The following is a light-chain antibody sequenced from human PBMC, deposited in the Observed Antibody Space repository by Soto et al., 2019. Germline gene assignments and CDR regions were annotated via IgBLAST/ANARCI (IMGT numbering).Light chain of an antibody. CDR2: GAT. CDR1: QSISTF. CDR3: QQSYYTPLT. J-gene: IGKJ4*01. Sequence: DIEMTQSPSSLSASVGDRVTITCRAGQSISTFLNWYQQKGGRAPKVLIQGATGLQSGVPLRFSGSGSGTDFSLTISSLQPEDFATYFCQQSYYTPLTFGGGTKVDIK. V-gene: IGKV1-39*01.